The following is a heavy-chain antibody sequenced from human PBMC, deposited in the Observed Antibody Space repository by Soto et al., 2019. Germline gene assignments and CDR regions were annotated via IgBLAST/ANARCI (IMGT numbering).Heavy chain of an antibody. J-gene: IGHJ4*02. CDR1: GGSFSGYY. CDR3: ARSRNYYGSGSYIDD. CDR2: INHSGST. Sequence: PSETLSLTCAVYGGSFSGYYWSWIRQPPGKGREWIGEINHSGSTNYNPSLKSQVTISVDTSKNQFSLKLSSVTAADTAVYYCARSRNYYGSGSYIDDWGQGTLVTVSS. V-gene: IGHV4-34*01. D-gene: IGHD3-10*01.